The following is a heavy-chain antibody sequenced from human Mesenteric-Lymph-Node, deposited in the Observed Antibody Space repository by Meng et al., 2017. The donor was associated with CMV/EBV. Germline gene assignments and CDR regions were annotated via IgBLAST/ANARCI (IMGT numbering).Heavy chain of an antibody. V-gene: IGHV3-74*01. CDR1: GFTFGFYW. CDR2: TNNDGSSP. J-gene: IGHJ4*02. CDR3: ATSRTFDY. Sequence: GESLKISCAASGFTFGFYWMHWVRQAPGKGLVWVSRTNNDGSSPNYADSVKGRFTISRDNAKNSLYLQMNSLRAEDTAVYYCATSRTFDYWGQGTLVTGPS.